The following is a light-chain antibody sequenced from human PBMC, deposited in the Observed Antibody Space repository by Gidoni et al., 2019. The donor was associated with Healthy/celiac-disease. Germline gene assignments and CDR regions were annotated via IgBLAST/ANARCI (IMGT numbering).Light chain of an antibody. CDR3: QQRSNWPPIFT. J-gene: IGKJ3*01. CDR1: QSVSSY. V-gene: IGKV3-11*01. Sequence: EIVLTQSPATLSLSPGERATLSCRASQSVSSYFAWYQQKPGQAPRLLIYDASNRATGIPARFSGSGSGTDFTLTISSLEPEDFAVYYCQQRSNWPPIFTFXPXTKVDIK. CDR2: DAS.